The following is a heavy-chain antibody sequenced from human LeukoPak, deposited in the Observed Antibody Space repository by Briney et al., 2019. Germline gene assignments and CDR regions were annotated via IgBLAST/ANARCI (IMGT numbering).Heavy chain of an antibody. D-gene: IGHD1-26*01. CDR1: GFTFSSYA. J-gene: IGHJ4*02. V-gene: IGHV3-64*01. CDR2: ISSNGGST. CDR3: ARGDSGSYSRY. Sequence: GGSLRLSCAASGFTFSSYAMHWVRQVPGKGLEYVSAISSNGGSTYYANSVKGRFTISRDNSKNTLYLQMGSLRAEDMAVYYCARGDSGSYSRYWGQGTLVTVSS.